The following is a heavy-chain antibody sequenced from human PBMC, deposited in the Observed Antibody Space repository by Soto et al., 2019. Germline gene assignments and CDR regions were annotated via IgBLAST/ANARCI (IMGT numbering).Heavy chain of an antibody. V-gene: IGHV2-5*02. D-gene: IGHD3-3*01. CDR2: IYWDDDK. Sequence: QITLKESGPTVVRPTQTLTLTCSFSGFSLHTNGVGVGWVRQPPGKALEWLALIYWDDDKRYNPSLETRLTIIKDTSKAHVVLTLPDIDPVDTATYFCARTGQYDLLTFDYWGQGTQVTVSS. J-gene: IGHJ4*02. CDR1: GFSLHTNGVG. CDR3: ARTGQYDLLTFDY.